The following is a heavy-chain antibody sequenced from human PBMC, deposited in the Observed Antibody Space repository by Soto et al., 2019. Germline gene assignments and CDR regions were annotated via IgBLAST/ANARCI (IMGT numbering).Heavy chain of an antibody. CDR1: GFTYSTFG. D-gene: IGHD3-3*01. J-gene: IGHJ2*01. CDR3: AKEFFSPQAYWFFDL. V-gene: IGHV3-30*18. Sequence: QVQLVESGGGVVQPGRSLRLSCAASGFTYSTFGMHWVRQAPGKGLEWVAVIAADGLAQYYADSVKGRFTISRDNSENTLFLQMNNLGAEDTAVYYCAKEFFSPQAYWFFDLWGRGTLVPVSS. CDR2: IAADGLAQ.